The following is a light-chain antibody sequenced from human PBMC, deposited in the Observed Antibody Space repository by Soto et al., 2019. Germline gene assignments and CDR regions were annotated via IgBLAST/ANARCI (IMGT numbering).Light chain of an antibody. Sequence: DIQLTQSPSFLSASVGDRVTITCRASQGINNYLGWYQQKQGKAPKLLIYAASTLQSGVPSRFSGSGAGKEFTLTNSSLQAEDFATYYCQRLNSYPITLGPWTKVDI. CDR3: QRLNSYPIT. CDR1: QGINNY. V-gene: IGKV1-9*01. CDR2: AAS. J-gene: IGKJ3*01.